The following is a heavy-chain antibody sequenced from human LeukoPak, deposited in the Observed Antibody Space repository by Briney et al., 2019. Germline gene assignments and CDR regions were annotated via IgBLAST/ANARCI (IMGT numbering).Heavy chain of an antibody. CDR2: IKQDGTTK. J-gene: IGHJ4*02. CDR3: ARIGYSSSSFDY. Sequence: PGGSLRLSCAASGFTFTNYWMSWVRQASGKGLEWVANIKQDGTTKYYVGSVKGRFTISRDNGKNSVYLQMDSLRAEDTAVYYCARIGYSSSSFDYWGQGTLVTVSS. V-gene: IGHV3-7*01. CDR1: GFTFTNYW. D-gene: IGHD6-6*01.